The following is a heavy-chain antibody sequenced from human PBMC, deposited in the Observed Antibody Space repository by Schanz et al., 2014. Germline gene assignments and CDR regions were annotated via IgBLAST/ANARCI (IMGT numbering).Heavy chain of an antibody. D-gene: IGHD6-13*01. CDR2: IKSKTDGETT. CDR1: GFTFSSYA. CDR3: ATASSPVREAGAGSSFHL. V-gene: IGHV3-15*01. J-gene: IGHJ5*02. Sequence: EVQLLASGGGLVQPGGSLRLSCAASGFTFSSYAMTWVRQAPGMGLEWLGRIKSKTDGETTDYAAPVKGRFSISRDDSQSTLYLQMNSLKIEDTAVYYCATASSPVREAGAGSSFHLWGQGTLVTVSP.